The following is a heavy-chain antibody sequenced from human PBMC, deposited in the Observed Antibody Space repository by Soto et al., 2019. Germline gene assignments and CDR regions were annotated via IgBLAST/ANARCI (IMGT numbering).Heavy chain of an antibody. CDR1: GGTFSSYA. D-gene: IGHD3-10*01. J-gene: IGHJ6*02. CDR3: ARDYYGSGSRDYYGMDV. V-gene: IGHV1-69*13. CDR2: IIPIFGTA. Sequence: ASVEVSCKASGGTFSSYAISWVRQAPGQGLEWMGGIIPIFGTANYAQKFQGRVTITADESTSTAYMELSSLRSEDTAVYYCARDYYGSGSRDYYGMDVWGQGTTVTVSS.